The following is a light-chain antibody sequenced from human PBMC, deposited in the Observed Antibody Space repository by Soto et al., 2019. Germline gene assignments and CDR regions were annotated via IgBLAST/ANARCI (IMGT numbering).Light chain of an antibody. V-gene: IGLV2-23*01. CDR2: EGS. J-gene: IGLJ7*01. CDR1: RSDVGSYNL. Sequence: QSVLTQPASVSGSPGQSITISCTGTRSDVGSYNLVSWYQQHPGKAPKLMIYEGSKRPSGVSNRFSGSKSGNTASLTISGLQAEDEADYYCCSYAGSSTYVFGTGTQLTVL. CDR3: CSYAGSSTYV.